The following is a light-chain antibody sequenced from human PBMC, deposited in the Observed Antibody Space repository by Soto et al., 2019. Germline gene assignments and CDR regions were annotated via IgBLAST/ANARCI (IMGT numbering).Light chain of an antibody. CDR2: GNT. V-gene: IGLV1-40*01. CDR3: QSYDRSLRGYV. J-gene: IGLJ1*01. Sequence: QSVLTQPPSVSGAPWQMVTISCTGTSSNIGAGDDVHWYHKLQGTAPKLLVYGNTIRPSGVPDRFSGSKSGTSASLAITGLQAEDEADYYCQSYDRSLRGYVFGTGTKVTGL. CDR1: SSNIGAGDD.